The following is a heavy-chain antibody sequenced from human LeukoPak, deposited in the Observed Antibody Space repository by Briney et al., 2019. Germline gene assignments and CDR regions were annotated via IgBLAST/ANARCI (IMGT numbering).Heavy chain of an antibody. CDR3: ARTSYDFWSGYDFDY. CDR2: IYTSGST. V-gene: IGHV4-61*02. J-gene: IGHJ4*02. Sequence: SETLSLTCTVSGGSISSGSYYWSWIRQPAGKGLEWIGRIYTSGSTNYNPSLKSRVTISVDTSKNQFSLKLSSVTAADTAVYYCARTSYDFWSGYDFDYWGQGTLVTVSS. CDR1: GGSISSGSYY. D-gene: IGHD3-3*01.